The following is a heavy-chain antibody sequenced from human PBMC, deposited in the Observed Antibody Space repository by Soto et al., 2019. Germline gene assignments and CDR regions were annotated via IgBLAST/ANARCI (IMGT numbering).Heavy chain of an antibody. CDR2: ISATGGGT. CDR3: ARGVPPPIQFERRSQLWGKRVSSSNWYED. Sequence: GGSLRLSCAASGFKFSNYAMSWVRQAPGKGLEWVSLISATGGGTYYADSVKGRFTISRDNSHNTLYLQVHSLTAEDTAVYYCARGVPPPIQFERRSQLWGKRVSSSNWYEDWGQGTRVTVSS. V-gene: IGHV3-23*01. CDR1: GFKFSNYA. D-gene: IGHD6-6*01. J-gene: IGHJ5*02.